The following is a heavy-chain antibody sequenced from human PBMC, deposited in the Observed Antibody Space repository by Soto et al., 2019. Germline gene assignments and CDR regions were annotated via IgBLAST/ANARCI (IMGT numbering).Heavy chain of an antibody. CDR2: ISWNSGSI. CDR1: GFTFDDYA. D-gene: IGHD3-3*01. CDR3: AKDGANYDFCSGYDH. V-gene: IGHV3-9*01. J-gene: IGHJ4*02. Sequence: EVQLVESGGGLVQPGRSLRLSCAASGFTFDDYAMHWVRQAPGKGLEWVSGISWNSGSIGYADSVKGRFTISRDNAKNSLYLQMNSLRAEDTALYYCAKDGANYDFCSGYDHWGQGTLVTVSS.